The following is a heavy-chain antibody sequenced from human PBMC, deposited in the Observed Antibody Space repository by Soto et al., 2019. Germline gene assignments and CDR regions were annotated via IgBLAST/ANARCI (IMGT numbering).Heavy chain of an antibody. D-gene: IGHD5-12*01. J-gene: IGHJ6*02. CDR1: GYTFTSYG. Sequence: ASVKVSCKASGYTFTSYGISWVRQAPGQGLEWMGWISAYNGNTNYAQKLQGRVTMTTDTSTSTAYMELRSLRSDDTAVYYCARVRRATNNLYYYYGMDVWGQGTTVTVSS. CDR2: ISAYNGNT. V-gene: IGHV1-18*04. CDR3: ARVRRATNNLYYYYGMDV.